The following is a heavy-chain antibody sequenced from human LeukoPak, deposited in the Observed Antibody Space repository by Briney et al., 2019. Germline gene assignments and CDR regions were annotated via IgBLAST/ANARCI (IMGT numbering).Heavy chain of an antibody. CDR3: AKDRTYRGGILDS. CDR2: VSWNSGII. CDR1: GFTFNDYA. V-gene: IGHV3-9*01. Sequence: PGGSLRLSCVASGFTFNDYAMHWVRQAPGKGLEWVSEVSWNSGIIDYADSVKGRFTISRDSAKNSLYLQMNSLKPEDTALYYCAKDRTYRGGILDSWGQGTLVTVSS. J-gene: IGHJ4*02. D-gene: IGHD1-14*01.